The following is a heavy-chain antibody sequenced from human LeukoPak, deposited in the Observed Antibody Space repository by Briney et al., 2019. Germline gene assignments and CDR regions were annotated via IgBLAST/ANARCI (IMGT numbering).Heavy chain of an antibody. CDR1: GGSISSSSYY. D-gene: IGHD2-21*01. Sequence: SETLSLTCTVSGGSISSSSYYWGWIRQPPGKGLEWIGSIYYSGTTYYHPSLKSRVTISVDTSKNQFSLKLSSMTAADTAVYYCASILYTIDYWGQGRLVTVSS. CDR2: IYYSGTT. V-gene: IGHV4-39*01. CDR3: ASILYTIDY. J-gene: IGHJ4*02.